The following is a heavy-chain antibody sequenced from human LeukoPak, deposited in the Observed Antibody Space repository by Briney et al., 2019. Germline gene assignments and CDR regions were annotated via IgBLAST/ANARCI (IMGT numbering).Heavy chain of an antibody. V-gene: IGHV3-43*02. CDR3: AKGSRRGSLLYAFDI. CDR1: GFTFDDYA. Sequence: GGSLRLSCAASGFTFDDYAMHWVRQAPGKGLEWVSLISGDGGSTYYADSVKGRFTIPGDNSKNSLYLQMNSLRTEDTALYYCAKGSRRGSLLYAFDIWGQGTMVTVSS. CDR2: ISGDGGST. J-gene: IGHJ3*02. D-gene: IGHD5-12*01.